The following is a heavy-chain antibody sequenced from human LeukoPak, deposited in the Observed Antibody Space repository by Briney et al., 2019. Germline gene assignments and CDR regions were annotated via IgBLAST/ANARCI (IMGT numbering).Heavy chain of an antibody. CDR3: ARGDYYGSENWFDP. J-gene: IGHJ5*02. CDR1: GGSISSYY. CDR2: IYTSGNT. Sequence: SETLSLTCTVSGGSISSYYWSWIRQPAGKGLEGIGRIYTSGNTNYNPSLKSRVTMSVDTSKNQFSLKLSSVTAADTAVYYCARGDYYGSENWFDPWGQGTLVTVSS. V-gene: IGHV4-4*07. D-gene: IGHD3-10*01.